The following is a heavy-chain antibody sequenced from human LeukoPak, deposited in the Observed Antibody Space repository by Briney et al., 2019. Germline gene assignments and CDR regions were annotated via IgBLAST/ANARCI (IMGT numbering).Heavy chain of an antibody. Sequence: SVKVSCKASGGTFSSYAISWVRQAPGQGLEWMGRIIPIFGTANYAQKFQGRVTITTDESTSTAYMELSSLRSEDTAVYYCAVWLMDTAMVKDFDYWGQGTLVTVS. CDR2: IIPIFGTA. CDR1: GGTFSSYA. CDR3: AVWLMDTAMVKDFDY. D-gene: IGHD5-18*01. V-gene: IGHV1-69*05. J-gene: IGHJ4*02.